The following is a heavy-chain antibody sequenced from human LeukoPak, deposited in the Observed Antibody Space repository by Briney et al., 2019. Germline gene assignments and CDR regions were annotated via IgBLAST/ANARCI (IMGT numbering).Heavy chain of an antibody. Sequence: SETLSLTCAVYGGSFSGYYWSWIRQPPGKGPEWIGEINLSGSTNYNPSLKSRVSISIDTSKNQFSLKLSSVTAADTAVYYCATSKAWYIDYWGQGTLVTVSP. CDR3: ATSKAWYIDY. D-gene: IGHD1-14*01. CDR2: INLSGST. CDR1: GGSFSGYY. V-gene: IGHV4-34*01. J-gene: IGHJ4*02.